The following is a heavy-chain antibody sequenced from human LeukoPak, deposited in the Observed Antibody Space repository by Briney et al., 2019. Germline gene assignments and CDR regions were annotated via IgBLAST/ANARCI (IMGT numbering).Heavy chain of an antibody. D-gene: IGHD3-3*01. Sequence: ASVKVSCKASGYTFTTYGVSWVRQAPGQGLEWMGWINPNSGGTNYAQKFQGRVTMTRDTSISTAYMELSRLRSDDTAVYYCAREPYYDFWSGYYTSEGHFDYWGQGTLVTVSS. J-gene: IGHJ4*02. CDR1: GYTFTTYG. V-gene: IGHV1-2*02. CDR2: INPNSGGT. CDR3: AREPYYDFWSGYYTSEGHFDY.